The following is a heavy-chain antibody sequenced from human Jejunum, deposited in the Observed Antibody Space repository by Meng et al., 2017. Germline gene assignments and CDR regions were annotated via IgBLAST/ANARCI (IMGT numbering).Heavy chain of an antibody. CDR3: SHSSRSSSFVFDY. CDR2: IDYSRGT. V-gene: IGHV4-61*08. J-gene: IGHJ4*02. CDR1: VSSVSSAAYD. D-gene: IGHD6-6*01. Sequence: HRSGPGPQRPPDTLTLPLTFAVSSVSSAAYDVNLGLQPPRTGLEVIGYIDYSRGTTYSPTLNRQVTISIDTAKSQVSLKLSSLTAADTDVYYCSHSSRSSSFVFDYWGQGTLVTVSS.